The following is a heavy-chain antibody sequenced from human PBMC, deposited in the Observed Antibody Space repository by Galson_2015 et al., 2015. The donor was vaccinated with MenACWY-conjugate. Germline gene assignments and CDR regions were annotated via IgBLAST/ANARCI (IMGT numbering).Heavy chain of an antibody. CDR1: GFSPTTSGVG. V-gene: IGHV2-5*02. D-gene: IGHD7-27*01. Sequence: PALVKPTQTLTLPCTFSGFSPTTSGVGVGWIRQPPGQALERLALIYSDAERRHSPSLRTRLAITKDTSRNQVVFTMANMDPVDTATYYCVHIVITYGGLSGDDAFDVWGLGTVVTVSS. CDR2: IYSDAER. CDR3: VHIVITYGGLSGDDAFDV. J-gene: IGHJ3*01.